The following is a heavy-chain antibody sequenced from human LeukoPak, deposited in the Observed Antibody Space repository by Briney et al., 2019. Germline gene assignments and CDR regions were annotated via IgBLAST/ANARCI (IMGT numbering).Heavy chain of an antibody. D-gene: IGHD3-22*01. V-gene: IGHV1-2*04. Sequence: GASVRVSCKASGYTFTGYYMHWVRQAPGQGLEWMGWINPNSGGTNYAQKFQGWVTMTRDTSISTAYMELSRLRSDDTAVYYCAREGYYDSSGYYPYWGQGTLVTVSS. CDR3: AREGYYDSSGYYPY. CDR2: INPNSGGT. CDR1: GYTFTGYY. J-gene: IGHJ4*02.